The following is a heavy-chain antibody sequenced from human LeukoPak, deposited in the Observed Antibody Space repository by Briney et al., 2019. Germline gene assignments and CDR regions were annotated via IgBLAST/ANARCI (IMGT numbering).Heavy chain of an antibody. CDR3: ARGPYGSGSYYGY. CDR2: INHSGST. D-gene: IGHD3-10*01. CDR1: GGSFSGYY. V-gene: IGHV4-34*01. Sequence: PSGTLSLTCAVYGGSFSGYYWSWIRQPPGKGLEWIGEINHSGSTNYNPSLKSRVTISVDTSKNQFSLKLSSVTAADTAVYYCARGPYGSGSYYGYWGQGTLVTVSS. J-gene: IGHJ4*02.